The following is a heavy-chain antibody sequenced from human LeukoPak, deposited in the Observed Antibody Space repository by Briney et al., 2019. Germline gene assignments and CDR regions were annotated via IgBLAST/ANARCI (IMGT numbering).Heavy chain of an antibody. CDR3: ARDENWNSY. D-gene: IGHD1-7*01. Sequence: GGSLRLSCAASGFTFNSYEMNWVRQAPGKGLEWVSYISNSGTTIYYADSVKGRFTVSRDNAKNTLYLQMNSLRAEDTAVYYCARDENWNSYWGQGTLVTVSS. CDR1: GFTFNSYE. CDR2: ISNSGTTI. J-gene: IGHJ4*02. V-gene: IGHV3-48*03.